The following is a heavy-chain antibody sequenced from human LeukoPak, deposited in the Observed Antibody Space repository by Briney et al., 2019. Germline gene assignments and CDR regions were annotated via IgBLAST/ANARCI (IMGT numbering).Heavy chain of an antibody. D-gene: IGHD3-16*02. V-gene: IGHV4-38-2*01. J-gene: IGHJ3*02. Sequence: SETLSLTCAVSGYSITSGYDWVWLRQPPGKGPEWIGDIKHSGNTYYNPSLQSRLTMSLDTSKNQLSLTLTPMTAADTAVYYCARVGGYNAFDIWGQGTMVTVSS. CDR3: ARVGGYNAFDI. CDR2: IKHSGNT. CDR1: GYSITSGYD.